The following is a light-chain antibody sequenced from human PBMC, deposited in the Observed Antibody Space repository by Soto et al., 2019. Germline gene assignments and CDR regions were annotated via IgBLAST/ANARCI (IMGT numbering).Light chain of an antibody. J-gene: IGKJ1*01. CDR3: LQDYNYPWT. Sequence: AIRMTQSPSALSASVGYRVTITCRASQGIRNDLGWYQQKPGKAPKLLIYAASSLQSGVPSRFSGSGSGTDFTLTISSLQPEDFATYYCLQDYNYPWTFGQGTKVDIK. CDR2: AAS. CDR1: QGIRND. V-gene: IGKV1-6*01.